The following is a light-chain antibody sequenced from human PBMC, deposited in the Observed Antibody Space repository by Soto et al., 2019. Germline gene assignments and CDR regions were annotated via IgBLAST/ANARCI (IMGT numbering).Light chain of an antibody. Sequence: EIVLTQSPGNLSLSRGERATLSCRASHSVSSYYLAWYQQKPGQAPRLLIYGAYTRATGIPDRFSGSGSGTDFTLTITRLAPQDCALYYCQHSLVTVGHGTGVDI. V-gene: IGKV3-20*01. CDR2: GAY. J-gene: IGKJ1*01. CDR3: QHSLVT. CDR1: HSVSSYY.